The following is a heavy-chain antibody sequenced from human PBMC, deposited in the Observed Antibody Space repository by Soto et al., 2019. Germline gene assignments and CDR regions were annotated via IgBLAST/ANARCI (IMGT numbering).Heavy chain of an antibody. Sequence: GGSLRLSCAASGFTFSSYAMHWVRQAPGKGLEWAAVISYDGSSKYNADSVKGRFTISRDNSKNTLFLQMNSLRAEDTAVYYCARDTSDSIVWYFDYWGQGTLVTVSS. D-gene: IGHD6-19*01. V-gene: IGHV3-30-3*01. J-gene: IGHJ4*02. CDR3: ARDTSDSIVWYFDY. CDR1: GFTFSSYA. CDR2: ISYDGSSK.